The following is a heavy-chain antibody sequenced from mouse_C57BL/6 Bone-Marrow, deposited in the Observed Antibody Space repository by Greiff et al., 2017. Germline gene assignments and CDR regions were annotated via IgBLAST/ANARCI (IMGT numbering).Heavy chain of an antibody. CDR2: IDPEDGET. CDR1: GFNIKDYY. V-gene: IGHV14-2*01. CDR3: ASSLYHDRRYYYAMEY. J-gene: IGHJ4*01. Sequence: EVQLQESGAELVKPGASVKLSCTASGFNIKDYYMPWVKPRTEQGLEWIGRIDPEDGETKYDSKFPGKATLTTDTSYNTAYLQLSSLTSEDTTVYYCASSLYHDRRYYYAMEYWGQGTSVTVSS. D-gene: IGHD2-4*01.